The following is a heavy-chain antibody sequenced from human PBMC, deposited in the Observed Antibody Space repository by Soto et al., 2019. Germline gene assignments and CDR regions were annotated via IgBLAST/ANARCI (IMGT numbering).Heavy chain of an antibody. V-gene: IGHV5-51*01. Sequence: GESLKISCKGSGYSFTSYWIGWVRQMPGKGLEWMGIIYPGDSDTRYSPSFQGQVTISADKSISTAYLQWSSLKASDTAMYYCARERPPGGYYYGMDVWGQGTTVTVS. CDR3: ARERPPGGYYYGMDV. J-gene: IGHJ6*02. D-gene: IGHD3-10*01. CDR2: IYPGDSDT. CDR1: GYSFTSYW.